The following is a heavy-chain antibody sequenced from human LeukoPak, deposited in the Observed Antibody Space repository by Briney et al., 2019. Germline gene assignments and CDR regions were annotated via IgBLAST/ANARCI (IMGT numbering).Heavy chain of an antibody. V-gene: IGHV3-30*03. Sequence: PGGSLRLSCAVSGFTFSAYGMHWVRQAPGKGLEWLAAISYDGGNKYYADSVKGRFTISRDNSKNTLYLQMNNLRAEDTAVYYCAREGTTYYYYYYGMDVWGQGTTVTVSS. CDR1: GFTFSAYG. J-gene: IGHJ6*02. D-gene: IGHD1-1*01. CDR3: AREGTTYYYYYYGMDV. CDR2: ISYDGGNK.